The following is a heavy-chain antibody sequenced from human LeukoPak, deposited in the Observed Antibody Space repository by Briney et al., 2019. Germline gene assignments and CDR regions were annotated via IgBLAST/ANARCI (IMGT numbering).Heavy chain of an antibody. CDR2: INPNSGGT. D-gene: IGHD1-26*01. Sequence: ASVKVSCKASGYTFTAYYIHWVRQAPGQGLEWMGWINPNSGGTNYAQKFQGRVTMTRDTSITTAYMELSRLRSDDTAVYYCARAKWEPPYYFDYWGQGTLVTVSS. J-gene: IGHJ4*02. V-gene: IGHV1-2*02. CDR3: ARAKWEPPYYFDY. CDR1: GYTFTAYY.